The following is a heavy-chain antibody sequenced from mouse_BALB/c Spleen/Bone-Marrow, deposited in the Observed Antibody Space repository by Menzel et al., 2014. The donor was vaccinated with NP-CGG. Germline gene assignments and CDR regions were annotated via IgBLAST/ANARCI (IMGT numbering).Heavy chain of an antibody. Sequence: EVQLQQSGPDLVKPGASVKISCKTSGYTFTEYTIHWVRQSHGKSLEWIGGINPNNGGTTYNQKFKGKATLTVDKSSSTAYMELRSLTSEVSAVYYCAALYGIVFDYWGQGTTLTVSS. CDR3: AALYGIVFDY. V-gene: IGHV1-18*01. CDR2: INPNNGGT. D-gene: IGHD2-1*01. J-gene: IGHJ2*01. CDR1: GYTFTEYT.